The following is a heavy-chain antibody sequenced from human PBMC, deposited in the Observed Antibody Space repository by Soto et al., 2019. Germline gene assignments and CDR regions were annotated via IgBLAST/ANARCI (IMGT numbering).Heavy chain of an antibody. V-gene: IGHV1-69*13. D-gene: IGHD2-21*02. CDR1: GGTFSSYA. J-gene: IGHJ6*02. CDR2: IIPIFGTA. CDR3: AREGIAYCGGDCYGGMDV. Sequence: SVKVSCKASGGTFSSYAISWVRQAPGQGLEWMGGIIPIFGTANYAQKFQGRVTITADESTSTAYMELSSLRSEDTAVYYCAREGIAYCGGDCYGGMDVWGRGTTVTVSS.